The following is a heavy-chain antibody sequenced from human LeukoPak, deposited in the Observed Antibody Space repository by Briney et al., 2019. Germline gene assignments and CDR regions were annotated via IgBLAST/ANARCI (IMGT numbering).Heavy chain of an antibody. V-gene: IGHV4-61*02. CDR2: IYTSGST. J-gene: IGHJ6*02. Sequence: SQTLSLTCTASGGSISSGSYYWSWIRQPAGKGLEWIGRIYTSGSTNYNPSLKSRVTISVDTSKNQFSLKLSSVTAADTAVYYCARDMDGSYYYYGMDVWGQGTTVTVSS. D-gene: IGHD3/OR15-3a*01. CDR3: ARDMDGSYYYYGMDV. CDR1: GGSISSGSYY.